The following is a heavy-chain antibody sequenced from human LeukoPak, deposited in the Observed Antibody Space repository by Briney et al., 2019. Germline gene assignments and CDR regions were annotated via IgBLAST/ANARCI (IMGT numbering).Heavy chain of an antibody. V-gene: IGHV4-39*07. CDR2: LYYSGST. D-gene: IGHD1-14*01. CDR1: GGSINSTSYY. J-gene: IGHJ6*03. Sequence: PSETLSLTCTVSGGSINSTSYYWGWIRLPPGKGLEWIGSLYYSGSTYYNPSLKSRVTISVDTSKNHFSLRLSSVTAADTAVYYCARDNPSYYYMDVWGKGTTVTVSS. CDR3: ARDNPSYYYMDV.